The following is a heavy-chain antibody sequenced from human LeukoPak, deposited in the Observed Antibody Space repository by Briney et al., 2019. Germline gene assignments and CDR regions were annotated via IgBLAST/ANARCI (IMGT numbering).Heavy chain of an antibody. Sequence: SETLSLTCTVSGGSISSGSYYWGWIRQPAGKGLEWIGRIYTSGSTNYNPSLKSRVTISVDTSKNQFSLKLSSVTAADTAVYYCAREGYSSRKENWFDPWGQGTLVTVSS. CDR2: IYTSGST. CDR3: AREGYSSRKENWFDP. D-gene: IGHD5-18*01. J-gene: IGHJ5*02. CDR1: GGSISSGSYY. V-gene: IGHV4-61*02.